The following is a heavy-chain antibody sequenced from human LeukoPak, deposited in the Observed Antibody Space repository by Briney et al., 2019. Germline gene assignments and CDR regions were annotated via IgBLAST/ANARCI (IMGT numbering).Heavy chain of an antibody. J-gene: IGHJ5*02. CDR2: INPNSGGT. Sequence: ASVKASCKASGYTFTYRYLHWVRQAPGQALEWMGWINPNSGGTNYAQKFQGRVTMTRDTSISTAYMELSRLRSDDTAVYYCARDQQYSSGWYSGSFGGWFDPWGQGTLITVSS. V-gene: IGHV1-2*02. CDR1: GYTFTYRY. CDR3: ARDQQYSSGWYSGSFGGWFDP. D-gene: IGHD6-19*01.